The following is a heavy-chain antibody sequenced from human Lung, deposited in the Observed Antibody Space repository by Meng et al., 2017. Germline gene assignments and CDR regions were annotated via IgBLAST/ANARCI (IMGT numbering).Heavy chain of an antibody. V-gene: IGHV3-74*01. CDR2: INRDGTKP. CDR3: TNDRLNH. J-gene: IGHJ1*01. D-gene: IGHD1-1*01. Sequence: EVQFVESGGGLVPPWGSLRLSCAASGFTFTDHWMHWVRQGPGKGLVWVSRINRDGTKPTYADSVKGRFTISRDNAKNTLYLQMNNLRAEDTAFYYCTNDRLNHWGQGALVTVSS. CDR1: GFTFTDHW.